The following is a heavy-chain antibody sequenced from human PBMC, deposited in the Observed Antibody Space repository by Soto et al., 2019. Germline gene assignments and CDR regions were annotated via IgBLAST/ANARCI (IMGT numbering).Heavy chain of an antibody. CDR2: ISGYNGNT. V-gene: IGHV1-18*01. Sequence: QVQLAQSGAEVKKPGASVKVSCKTSGYTFTTYGISWVRQAPGQGLEWMGWISGYNGNTNYAQKFQGRVTMTTDTSTSTAYMELRSLRSADTAVYYCAKGYNYGYGDYWGLGTLITVSS. D-gene: IGHD5-18*01. J-gene: IGHJ4*02. CDR1: GYTFTTYG. CDR3: AKGYNYGYGDY.